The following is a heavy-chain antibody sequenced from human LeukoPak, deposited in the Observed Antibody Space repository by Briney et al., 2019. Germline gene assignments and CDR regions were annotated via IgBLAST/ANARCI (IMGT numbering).Heavy chain of an antibody. Sequence: GESLKISCKDSGSNFVDYWIGWVRQVPGRGLEWMAVIFPGDSETTYSPSFQGRVNISVDTSTNTAYLGWSSLKASDTAIYYCARQDLGDYGRNYFQSWGQGTLVIVSS. CDR1: GSNFVDYW. J-gene: IGHJ4*02. V-gene: IGHV5-51*01. CDR3: ARQDLGDYGRNYFQS. D-gene: IGHD4-17*01. CDR2: IFPGDSET.